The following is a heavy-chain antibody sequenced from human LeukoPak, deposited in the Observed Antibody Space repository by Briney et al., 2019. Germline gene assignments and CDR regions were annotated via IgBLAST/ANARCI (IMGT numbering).Heavy chain of an antibody. CDR3: ARSRDGYNPDAFDV. D-gene: IGHD5-24*01. Sequence: PGGSLRLSCAASGFTFSDYYMSWIRQAPGKGLEWGSYISSSSSFINYADSVKGRFTISRDSAKNSLYLQMNSLRAEDTAVYYCARSRDGYNPDAFDVWGQGTMVTVSS. V-gene: IGHV3-11*03. CDR1: GFTFSDYY. J-gene: IGHJ3*01. CDR2: ISSSSSFI.